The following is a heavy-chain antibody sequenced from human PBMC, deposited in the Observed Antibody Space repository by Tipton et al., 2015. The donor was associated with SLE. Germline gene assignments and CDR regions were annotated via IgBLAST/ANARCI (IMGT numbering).Heavy chain of an antibody. J-gene: IGHJ4*02. D-gene: IGHD3-9*01. CDR2: IKEDGSEE. V-gene: IGHV3-7*03. Sequence: SLRLSCAASGFTFSYYWMSWVRQAPGKGLEWVANIKEDGSEENYVESVRGRFTISRDNAKNSLSLQMDSLRAEDTAVYYCARYYNILTGYYYYFDYWGQGTVVTVSS. CDR3: ARYYNILTGYYYYFDY. CDR1: GFTFSYYW.